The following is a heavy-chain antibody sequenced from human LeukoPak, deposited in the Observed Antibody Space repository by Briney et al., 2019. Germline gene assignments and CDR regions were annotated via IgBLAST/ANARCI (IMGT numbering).Heavy chain of an antibody. V-gene: IGHV3-7*01. J-gene: IGHJ4*02. Sequence: GGSLRLSCAASGSTFSSYAMHWVRQAPGKGLEWVASIKHDGSEKYYVDSVRGRFTISRDNTMNSLYLQMSSLRAEDTAVYYCATDRGWRTSGYYLYYFEYWGQGTLVTFSS. CDR3: ATDRGWRTSGYYLYYFEY. CDR2: IKHDGSEK. D-gene: IGHD3-3*01. CDR1: GSTFSSYA.